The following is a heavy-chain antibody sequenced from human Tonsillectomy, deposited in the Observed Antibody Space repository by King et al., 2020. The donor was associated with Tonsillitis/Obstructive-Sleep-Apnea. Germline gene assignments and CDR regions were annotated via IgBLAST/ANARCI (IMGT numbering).Heavy chain of an antibody. J-gene: IGHJ4*02. CDR2: INSDGSST. D-gene: IGHD2-21*01. CDR3: ARDLNGVVIATPSYYFDY. V-gene: IGHV3-74*01. CDR1: GFTFSSYW. Sequence: VQLVESGGGLVQPGGSLRLSCAASGFTFSSYWMHWVRHAPGKGLVWVSRINSDGSSTRYADSVKGRFTISRDNAKNTLYLQMNSLRAADTAVYYCARDLNGVVIATPSYYFDYWGQGTLVTVSS.